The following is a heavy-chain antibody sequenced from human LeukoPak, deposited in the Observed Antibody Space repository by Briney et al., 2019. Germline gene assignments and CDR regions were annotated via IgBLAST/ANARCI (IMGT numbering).Heavy chain of an antibody. CDR3: ARGYCSNGVCYRDSFDF. D-gene: IGHD2-8*01. CDR2: IYPGDSDT. J-gene: IGHJ4*02. Sequence: GESLKISCKGSGYSFTNYWIAWVRQMPGKGLEWMGIIYPGDSDTRYSPSFQGQVTISADKSISTAYLQWSSLKASDTAMYYCARGYCSNGVCYRDSFDFWGQGTLVTVSS. V-gene: IGHV5-51*01. CDR1: GYSFTNYW.